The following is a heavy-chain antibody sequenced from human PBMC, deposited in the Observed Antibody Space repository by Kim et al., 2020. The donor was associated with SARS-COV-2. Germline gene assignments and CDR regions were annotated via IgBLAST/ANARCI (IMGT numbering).Heavy chain of an antibody. V-gene: IGHV4-59*01. D-gene: IGHD1-26*01. CDR3: ARASGSYKRTYFDY. J-gene: IGHJ4*02. Sequence: SETLSLTCTVSGGSISSYYWSWIRQPPGKGLEWIGYIYYSGSTNYNPSLKSRVTISVDTSKNQFSLKLSSVTAADTAVYYCARASGSYKRTYFDYWGQGTLVTVSS. CDR2: IYYSGST. CDR1: GGSISSYY.